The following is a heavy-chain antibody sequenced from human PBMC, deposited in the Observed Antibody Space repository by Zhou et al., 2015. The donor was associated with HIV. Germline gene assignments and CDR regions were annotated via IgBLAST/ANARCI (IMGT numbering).Heavy chain of an antibody. CDR2: IIPIVNTA. D-gene: IGHD3-3*01. V-gene: IGHV1-69*12. CDR1: GGTFNSYA. CDR3: ARGGRYYDTSASYRTPMY. Sequence: QVQLVQSGAEVKKPGSSVKVSCKASGGTFNSYAITWVRQAPGQGLEWMGGIIPIVNTANYAQKFQGRVTITADESTSAAYMEVTNLTFDDTAIYFCARGGRYYDTSASYRTPMYWGQGTPVTVSS. J-gene: IGHJ4*02.